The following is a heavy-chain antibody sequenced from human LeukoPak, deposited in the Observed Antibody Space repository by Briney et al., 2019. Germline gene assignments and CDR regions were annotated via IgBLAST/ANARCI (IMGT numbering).Heavy chain of an antibody. V-gene: IGHV3-15*01. CDR1: GLTFNNAW. J-gene: IGHJ4*02. CDR2: IKSKTDGGTA. Sequence: GGSLRLSCAASGLTFNNAWMSWARQAPGKGLEWVGRIKSKTDGGTADYAAPVKGRFTISRDDSKNTVYLQRNSLKTEDTAVYYCIHIIAAGTILGDWGQGTLVTVSS. D-gene: IGHD1-1*01. CDR3: IHIIAAGTILGD.